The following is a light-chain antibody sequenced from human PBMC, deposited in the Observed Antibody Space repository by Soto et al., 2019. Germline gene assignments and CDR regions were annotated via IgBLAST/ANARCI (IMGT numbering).Light chain of an antibody. CDR2: GAS. CDR1: QSVSSSY. V-gene: IGKV3-20*01. CDR3: QQYGSSPYT. Sequence: EIVLTQSPGTLSLSPGERATLSCRASQSVSSSYLAWYQQKPGQAPRLLMYGASSRATGIQDRFSGSGSGTDFTLTISRLEPEDFAVYYCQQYGSSPYTFGQGTKLEIK. J-gene: IGKJ2*01.